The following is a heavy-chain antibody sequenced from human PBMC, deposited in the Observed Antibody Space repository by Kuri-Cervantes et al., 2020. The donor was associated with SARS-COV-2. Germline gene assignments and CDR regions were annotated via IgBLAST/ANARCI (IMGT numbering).Heavy chain of an antibody. CDR3: ARERGSVTRYYYYYYMDV. CDR2: IYPNSGGT. D-gene: IGHD3-10*01. V-gene: IGHV1-2*02. J-gene: IGHJ6*03. Sequence: ASVKVSCKASGYTFTGYYMHWVRQAPGQGLEWMGWIYPNSGGTNYAQKFEGRVTMTRDTSISTAYMELSRLRSDDTAVYYCARERGSVTRYYYYYYMDVWGKGTTVTVSS. CDR1: GYTFTGYY.